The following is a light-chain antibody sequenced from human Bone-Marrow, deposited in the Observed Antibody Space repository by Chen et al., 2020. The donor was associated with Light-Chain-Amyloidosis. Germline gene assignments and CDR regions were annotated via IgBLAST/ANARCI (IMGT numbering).Light chain of an antibody. CDR2: DDS. V-gene: IGLV3-21*02. CDR3: QVLDRSSERPV. CDR1: NIGPTS. J-gene: IGLJ3*02. Sequence: SYVLTQPSSVSVAPGQTATIACGGNNIGPTSVHWYQQTPGQAPLLVVYDDSDRPSGIPERFAGSNSGNTATLTISRVEAGDEADYYCQVLDRSSERPVFGGGTKLTVL.